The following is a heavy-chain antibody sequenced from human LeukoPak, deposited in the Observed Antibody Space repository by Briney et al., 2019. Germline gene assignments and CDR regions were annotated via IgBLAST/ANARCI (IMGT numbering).Heavy chain of an antibody. Sequence: GGSLRLSCAASGFTFSSYGMHWVRQAPGKGLEWVSVIYSGGSTYYADSVKGRFTISRDNSKNTLYLQMNSLRTEDTAVYYCARERPDYDFWSGYMDVWGKGTTVTVSS. V-gene: IGHV3-53*01. CDR1: GFTFSSYG. J-gene: IGHJ6*03. CDR3: ARERPDYDFWSGYMDV. D-gene: IGHD3-3*01. CDR2: IYSGGST.